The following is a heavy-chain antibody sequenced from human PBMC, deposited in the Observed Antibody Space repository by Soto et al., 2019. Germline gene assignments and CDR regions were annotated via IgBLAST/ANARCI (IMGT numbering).Heavy chain of an antibody. CDR1: GDSVSSNSAA. V-gene: IGHV6-1*01. CDR2: TYYRSKWYN. CDR3: AREDVRGWNYVDPYSYYGMDV. D-gene: IGHD1-7*01. Sequence: SPTLSLTCAISGDSVSSNSAAWNWIRQSPSRGLEWLGRTYYRSKWYNDYAVSVKSRITINPDTSKDQFSLQLNSVTPEDTAVYYCAREDVRGWNYVDPYSYYGMDVWGQGTTVTVSS. J-gene: IGHJ6*02.